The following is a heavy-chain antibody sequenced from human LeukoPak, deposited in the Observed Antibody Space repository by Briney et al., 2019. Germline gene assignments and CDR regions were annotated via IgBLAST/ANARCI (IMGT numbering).Heavy chain of an antibody. CDR3: ARHSPLRTSHIDY. J-gene: IGHJ4*02. V-gene: IGHV4-34*01. CDR2: INHSGST. Sequence: SETLSLTCAVYGGSFSGYYWSWIRQPPGKGLEWIGEINHSGSTNYNPSLKGRVTISVDTSKNQFSLKLSSVTAADTAVYYCARHSPLRTSHIDYWGQGTLVTVSS. CDR1: GGSFSGYY. D-gene: IGHD2-2*01.